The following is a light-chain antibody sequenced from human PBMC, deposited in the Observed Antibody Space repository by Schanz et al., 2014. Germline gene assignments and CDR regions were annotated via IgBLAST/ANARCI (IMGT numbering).Light chain of an antibody. CDR2: DAS. Sequence: DIQMTQSPSSLSASVGDRVTITCQASQDISNYLNCYQQKPGKAPKLLIYDASNLETGVPSRFSGSGSGTDFTLTISNLQPEDFATYYCQQADSFPLTFGGGTKVEIK. V-gene: IGKV1-33*01. J-gene: IGKJ4*01. CDR1: QDISNY. CDR3: QQADSFPLT.